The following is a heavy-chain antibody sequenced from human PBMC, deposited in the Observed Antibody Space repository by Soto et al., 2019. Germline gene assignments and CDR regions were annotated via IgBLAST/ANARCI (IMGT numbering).Heavy chain of an antibody. V-gene: IGHV2-5*02. CDR1: GFSLSTSGVG. D-gene: IGHD1-1*01. CDR2: IFWDDDK. CDR3: AHLAWKEMWPRAPVVN. J-gene: IGHJ4*02. Sequence: ESGPTLVNPTQTLTLTCTFSGFSLSTSGVGVGWIRQPPGKALEWLGIIFWDDDKRYRPSLKRRVSITKDTSKNQLVLTMTNMDPVDTATYYCAHLAWKEMWPRAPVVNWGQGTPVTVSS.